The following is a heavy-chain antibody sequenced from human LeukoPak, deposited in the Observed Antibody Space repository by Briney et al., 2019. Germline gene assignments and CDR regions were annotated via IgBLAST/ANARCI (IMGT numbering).Heavy chain of an antibody. Sequence: GGSLRLSCAASGFTFSSYAMHWVRQAPGKGLEYVSAISSNGGSTYYANSVKGRFTISRDNSKNTLYLQMGSLRAEDTAVYYCATVRHYYGSGSYNDYWGQGTLATVSS. V-gene: IGHV3-64*01. CDR1: GFTFSSYA. CDR3: ATVRHYYGSGSYNDY. J-gene: IGHJ4*02. CDR2: ISSNGGST. D-gene: IGHD3-10*01.